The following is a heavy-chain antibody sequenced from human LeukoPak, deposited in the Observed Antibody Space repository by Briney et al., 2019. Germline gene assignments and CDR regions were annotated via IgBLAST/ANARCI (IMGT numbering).Heavy chain of an antibody. CDR3: ARDLGDYGENGAFDI. D-gene: IGHD4-17*01. V-gene: IGHV1-69*05. CDR1: GGTFSSYA. Sequence: SVKVSCKASGGTFSSYAISWVRQAPGQGLEWMGRIIPIFGTANYAQKFQGRVTITTDESTSTAYMGLSSLRSEDTAVYYCARDLGDYGENGAFDIWGQGTMVTVSS. CDR2: IIPIFGTA. J-gene: IGHJ3*02.